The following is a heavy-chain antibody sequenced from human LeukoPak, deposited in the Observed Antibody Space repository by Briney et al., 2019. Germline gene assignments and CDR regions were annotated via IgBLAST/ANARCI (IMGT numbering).Heavy chain of an antibody. CDR3: ARGRQWLVRGWLHDY. Sequence: SETLSLTCAVYGGSFSGYYWSWLRQPPGKGLEWIGEINHSGSTNYNPSLKSRVTITVDTSKNQFSLKLSSVTAADTAVYYCARGRQWLVRGWLHDYWGEGTLVTVSS. CDR1: GGSFSGYY. V-gene: IGHV4-34*01. CDR2: INHSGST. D-gene: IGHD6-19*01. J-gene: IGHJ4*02.